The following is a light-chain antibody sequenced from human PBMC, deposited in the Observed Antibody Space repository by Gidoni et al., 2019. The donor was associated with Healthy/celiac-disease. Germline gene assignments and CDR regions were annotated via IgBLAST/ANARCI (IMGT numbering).Light chain of an antibody. V-gene: IGLV3-19*01. CDR2: GKN. Sequence: SSDLTHDPAVSLALVPTVTITCQGDILRCYYASWYQQKPGQAPVLVIYGKNNRPSGIPHPFSGSSSGNTASLTITGAQAEDEADCYCNSRDSSGNHVVFGGGTKLTVL. CDR1: ILRCYY. CDR3: NSRDSSGNHVV. J-gene: IGLJ2*01.